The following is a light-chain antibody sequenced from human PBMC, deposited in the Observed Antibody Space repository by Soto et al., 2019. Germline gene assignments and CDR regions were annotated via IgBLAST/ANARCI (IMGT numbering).Light chain of an antibody. CDR1: SSDVGSYNR. V-gene: IGLV2-18*02. J-gene: IGLJ1*01. Sequence: QSELPQPPSLSGSPGQSVTISCTGTSSDVGSYNRVSWYQQPPGTAPKLMIYEVSNRPSGVPDRFSGSKSGNTASLTISGLQAEDEADYYCSSYTSSSTYVFGTGDQGHRP. CDR2: EVS. CDR3: SSYTSSSTYV.